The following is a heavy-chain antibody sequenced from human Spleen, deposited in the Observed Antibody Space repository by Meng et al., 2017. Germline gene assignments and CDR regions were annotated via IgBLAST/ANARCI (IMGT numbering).Heavy chain of an antibody. CDR2: INHSGST. CDR1: GGSFSGYY. Sequence: QVQLHQWGAVLLKPSETLSLTCAGYGGSFSGYYWSWIRQPPGKGLEWIGEINHSGSTNYTPSLESRATISVDTSQNNLSLKLSSVTAADSAVYYCARGPTTMAHDFDYWGQGTLVTVSS. V-gene: IGHV4-34*01. D-gene: IGHD4-11*01. J-gene: IGHJ4*02. CDR3: ARGPTTMAHDFDY.